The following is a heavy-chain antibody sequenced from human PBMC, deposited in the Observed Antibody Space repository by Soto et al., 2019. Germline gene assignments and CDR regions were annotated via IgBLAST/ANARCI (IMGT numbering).Heavy chain of an antibody. CDR3: ASRGHCSNGQCHPFDY. D-gene: IGHD2-8*01. Sequence: VGSVRLSCVGSDFSLSGFYMSWVRQAPGKGLEWLSFISMSGSYKTYAASVEGRFTISRDNVKNILYLQMDSLRVEDTAVYYCASRGHCSNGQCHPFDYWGQGTQVTVSS. J-gene: IGHJ4*02. CDR1: DFSLSGFY. V-gene: IGHV3-11*06. CDR2: ISMSGSYK.